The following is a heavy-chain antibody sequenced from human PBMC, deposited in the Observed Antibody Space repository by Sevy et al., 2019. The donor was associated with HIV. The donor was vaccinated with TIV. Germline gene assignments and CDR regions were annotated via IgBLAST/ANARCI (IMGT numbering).Heavy chain of an antibody. CDR2: IYRGGTT. D-gene: IGHD6-6*01. CDR1: GFTVSRNF. CDR3: VGADRPNQGDF. J-gene: IGHJ4*02. Sequence: GGSLRLSCAASGFTVSRNFMSWIRQAPGKGLEWVSIIYRGGTTFYADSVKGRFTVSRDNSRNTLYLQMNTLRAEDTAVYYCVGADRPNQGDFWVQGTLVTVSS. V-gene: IGHV3-53*01.